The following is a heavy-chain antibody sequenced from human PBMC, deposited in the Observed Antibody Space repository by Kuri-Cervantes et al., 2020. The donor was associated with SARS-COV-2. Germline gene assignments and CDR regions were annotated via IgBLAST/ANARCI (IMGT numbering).Heavy chain of an antibody. J-gene: IGHJ4*02. Sequence: GESLKISCAASGFTFSTCAMHWVRQVPGKGLEWVAVISNAGSNKNYTDSVKGRFTISRDNSKNTLYLQMNSLRTEDTAVFYCARERVGVPDYWGQGTLVTVSS. V-gene: IGHV3-30-3*01. CDR1: GFTFSTCA. CDR3: ARERVGVPDY. D-gene: IGHD2-21*01. CDR2: ISNAGSNK.